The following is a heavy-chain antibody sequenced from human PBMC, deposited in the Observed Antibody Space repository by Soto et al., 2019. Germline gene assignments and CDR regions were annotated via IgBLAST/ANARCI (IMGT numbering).Heavy chain of an antibody. CDR3: AMVDVYVTPSPQDV. D-gene: IGHD3-16*01. CDR1: GYTFTSYG. J-gene: IGHJ6*02. V-gene: IGHV1-18*01. Sequence: QVQLVQSGAEVKNPGASVKVSCKTSGYTFTSYGIGWARQAPGQGLEWMGWINTYNGNTNYAQNLQGRVTLTTDTYTSTAYMELRSLRSNDPAIYYCAMVDVYVTPSPQDVWGQGTTVTVSS. CDR2: INTYNGNT.